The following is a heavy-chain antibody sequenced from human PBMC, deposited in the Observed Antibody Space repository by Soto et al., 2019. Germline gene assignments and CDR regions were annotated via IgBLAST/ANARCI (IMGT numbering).Heavy chain of an antibody. CDR1: GDSNGTGGYY. Sequence: QVQLQESGPGLVKPSQTLSLTCTDSGDSNGTGGYYWHWLGQHPGKGPEWIGYIHYSGNTYYNPSRKRRLTISLDTSKNRFSLHLSSVTAADTTVYYCATNHDDVSGRTPLLFDSWGQGTLVTVSS. CDR3: ATNHDDVSGRTPLLFDS. J-gene: IGHJ4*02. V-gene: IGHV4-31*03. D-gene: IGHD2-15*01. CDR2: IHYSGNT.